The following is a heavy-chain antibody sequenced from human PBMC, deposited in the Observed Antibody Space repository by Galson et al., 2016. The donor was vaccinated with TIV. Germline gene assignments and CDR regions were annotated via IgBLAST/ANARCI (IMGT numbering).Heavy chain of an antibody. CDR1: GYSFTGYF. CDR2: TNANTGGT. D-gene: IGHD3-10*01. J-gene: IGHJ4*02. CDR3: ARSYYDGSGSGVDY. Sequence: SVKVSCKASGYSFTGYFIHWVRQAPGQGLEWMGWTNANTGGTISAQKFQGRLTMTRDTSISTAYMELTRLTSDDTAVYYCARSYYDGSGSGVDYWGQGTPVTVSS. V-gene: IGHV1-2*02.